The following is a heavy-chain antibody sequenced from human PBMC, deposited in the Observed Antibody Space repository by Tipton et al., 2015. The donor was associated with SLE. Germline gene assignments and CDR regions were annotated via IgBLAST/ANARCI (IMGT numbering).Heavy chain of an antibody. V-gene: IGHV3-33*01. CDR3: ARDWVHSTGYFAY. CDR2: IWYDGSNK. Sequence: SLRLSCAASGFTFSSYGMHWVRQAPGKGLEWVAVIWYDGSNKYYADSVKGRFTISRDNSKNTLYLQVNSLRAEDTAVYYCARDWVHSTGYFAYWGQGTLVTVSS. J-gene: IGHJ4*02. D-gene: IGHD3-22*01. CDR1: GFTFSSYG.